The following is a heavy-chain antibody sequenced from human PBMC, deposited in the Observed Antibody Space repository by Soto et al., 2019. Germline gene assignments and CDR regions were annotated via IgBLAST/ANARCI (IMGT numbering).Heavy chain of an antibody. CDR3: ARADCSSNTCYFYYGMDV. V-gene: IGHV1-3*01. J-gene: IGHJ6*02. CDR2: INGGNGNT. D-gene: IGHD2-2*01. Sequence: ASVKVSCKASGYTLTTYALHWVRQAPGQSLEWLGWINGGNGNTKYSQRLQGRVTITRDTSASTDYMELSSLTSEDTAVYYCARADCSSNTCYFYYGMDVWGQGTTVTVS. CDR1: GYTLTTYA.